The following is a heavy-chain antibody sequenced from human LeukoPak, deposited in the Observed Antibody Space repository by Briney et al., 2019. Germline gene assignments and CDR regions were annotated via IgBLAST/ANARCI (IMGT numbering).Heavy chain of an antibody. D-gene: IGHD3-22*01. J-gene: IGHJ3*02. Sequence: ASVKVSCKASGYTFTSYGISWVRQAPGQGLEWMGWISAYNGNTNYAQKLQGRVTMTTDTSTSTAYMELRSLRSEDTAVYYCARESLGSYKTVVIVARGHDAFDMWGQGTMVTVSS. CDR2: ISAYNGNT. CDR3: ARESLGSYKTVVIVARGHDAFDM. CDR1: GYTFTSYG. V-gene: IGHV1-18*01.